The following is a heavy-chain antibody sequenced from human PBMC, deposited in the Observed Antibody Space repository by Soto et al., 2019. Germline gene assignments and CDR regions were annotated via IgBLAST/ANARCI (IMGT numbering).Heavy chain of an antibody. V-gene: IGHV3-74*03. Sequence: EVQLVESGGDLVQPGGSLRLSCAASGFTFSGHWMHWVRQVPGKGLEWVSRINTDGGSSAYADSVKGRFTISRDNAKNTLYLQLKRLRAEDTAVYYCAREAGYCSRTSCYRRAFDTWWQGRTVTVSS. CDR2: INTDGGSS. CDR1: GFTFSGHW. D-gene: IGHD2-2*01. CDR3: AREAGYCSRTSCYRRAFDT. J-gene: IGHJ3*02.